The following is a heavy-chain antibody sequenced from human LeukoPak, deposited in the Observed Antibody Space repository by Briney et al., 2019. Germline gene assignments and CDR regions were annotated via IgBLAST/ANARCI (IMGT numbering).Heavy chain of an antibody. CDR1: GFTFSSYW. CDR2: IRSEAHDTTP. Sequence: GGSLRLSCAASGFTFSSYWMSWFRQAPGKGLEWVGFIRSEAHDTTPQYGASVKGRFTISKDDSRRTALLQMSSLKTEDTAVYYCSRAAGYDFILEYWGQGTLVTVSS. D-gene: IGHD5-12*01. V-gene: IGHV3-49*03. J-gene: IGHJ4*02. CDR3: SRAAGYDFILEY.